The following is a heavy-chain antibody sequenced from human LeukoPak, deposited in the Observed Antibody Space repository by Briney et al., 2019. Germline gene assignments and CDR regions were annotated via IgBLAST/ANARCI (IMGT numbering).Heavy chain of an antibody. V-gene: IGHV3-7*01. CDR3: ARDQRGTRLD. Sequence: GGSLRLSCAASGFTFNRYWMTWVRQAPGKGLEWVANIKQDGSETYYVDSVKGRFTISRDNAKNSLYLQMNTLRADDTAVYYCARDQRGTRLDWGQGTLVTVSS. J-gene: IGHJ4*02. CDR1: GFTFNRYW. CDR2: IKQDGSET. D-gene: IGHD1-1*01.